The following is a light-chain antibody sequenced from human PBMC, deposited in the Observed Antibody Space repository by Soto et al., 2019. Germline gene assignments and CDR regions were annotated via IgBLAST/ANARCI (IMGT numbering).Light chain of an antibody. CDR2: DAS. CDR3: QQRSNWPLT. CDR1: QDIGTY. V-gene: IGKV3-11*01. J-gene: IGKJ4*01. Sequence: EIVLTQSPATLSLSPGERATLSCRASQDIGTYLVWYQQKPGQAPRLLIYDASTRATGIPGRFSGTGSGTDFTLTISSPEPEDVALYFCQQRSNWPLTFGGGTKLEIK.